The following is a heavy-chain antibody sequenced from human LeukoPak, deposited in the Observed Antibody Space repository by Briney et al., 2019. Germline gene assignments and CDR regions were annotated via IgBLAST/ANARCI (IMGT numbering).Heavy chain of an antibody. J-gene: IGHJ4*02. CDR3: AKDGRYCSGGSCYVLGGIDY. Sequence: GGSLRLSCAASGFTFSYNAMAWVRQAPGKGLEWVSGILGSGDSTYYADAVKGRFTISRDNSKNTLYLQMNSLRAEDTAVYYCAKDGRYCSGGSCYVLGGIDYWGQGTLVTVSS. CDR2: ILGSGDST. CDR1: GFTFSYNA. V-gene: IGHV3-23*01. D-gene: IGHD2-15*01.